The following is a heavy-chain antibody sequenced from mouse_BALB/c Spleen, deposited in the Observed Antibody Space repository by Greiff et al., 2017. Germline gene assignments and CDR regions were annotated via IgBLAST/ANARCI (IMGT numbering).Heavy chain of an antibody. V-gene: IGHV1S56*01. CDR2: IYPGNVNT. CDR1: GYTFTSYY. CDR3: AREEDPSYYAMDY. J-gene: IGHJ4*01. Sequence: QVQLQQSGPELVKPGASVRISCKASGYTFTSYYIHWVKQRPGQGLEWIGWIYPGNVNTKYNEKFKGKATLTADKSSSTAYMQLSSLTSEDSAVYFCAREEDPSYYAMDYWGQGTSVTVS.